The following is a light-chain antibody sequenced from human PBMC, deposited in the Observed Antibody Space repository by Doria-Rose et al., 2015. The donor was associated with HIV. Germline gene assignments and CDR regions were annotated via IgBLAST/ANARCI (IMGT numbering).Light chain of an antibody. J-gene: IGKJ1*01. Sequence: MTQSPSSLSASVGDRVTITCRASQNINRFLNWYQQKPGKVPKVLIYAASSLQSGLPSRFSGSGSGTNFTLTISSLQPGFFATCYWQLSCSTPRTFGQGTKVEIK. CDR1: QNINRF. V-gene: IGKV1-39*01. CDR2: AAS. CDR3: QLSCSTPRT.